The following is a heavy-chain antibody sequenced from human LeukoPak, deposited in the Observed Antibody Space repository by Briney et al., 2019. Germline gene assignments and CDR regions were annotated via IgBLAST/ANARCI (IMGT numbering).Heavy chain of an antibody. CDR3: ARGRFGSGWPRYFDY. D-gene: IGHD6-19*01. CDR2: IYYSGST. V-gene: IGHV4-39*07. J-gene: IGHJ4*02. Sequence: SETLSLTCTVSGGSISSSSYYWGWIRQPPGKGLEWIGSIYYSGSTYYNPSLKSRVTISVDTSKNQFSLKLSSVTAADTAVYYCARGRFGSGWPRYFDYWGQGTLVTVSS. CDR1: GGSISSSSYY.